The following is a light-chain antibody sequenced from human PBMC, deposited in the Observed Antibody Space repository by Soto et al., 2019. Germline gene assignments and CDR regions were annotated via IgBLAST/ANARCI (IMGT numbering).Light chain of an antibody. CDR1: QTISSW. CDR3: QHYNSYSEA. V-gene: IGKV1-5*03. CDR2: KAS. Sequence: DILMTQSPSTLCGSVGDRVTIACRASQTISSWLAWYQQTPGKAPKLLIYKASTLKSGVPSRFSGSGAGTEFTLTISSLQPDDFATYCCQHYNSYSEAFGQGTKVDIK. J-gene: IGKJ1*01.